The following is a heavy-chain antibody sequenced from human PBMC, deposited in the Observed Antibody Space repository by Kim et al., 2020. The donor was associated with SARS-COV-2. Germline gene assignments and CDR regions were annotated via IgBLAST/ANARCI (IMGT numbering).Heavy chain of an antibody. V-gene: IGHV4-34*01. Sequence: SETLSLTCAVYGGSFSGYYWSWIRQPPGKGLEWIGEINHSGSTNYNPSLKSRVTISVDTSKNQFSLKLSSVTAADTAVYYCARLESHTRIIVVVVAADTYFDYWGQGTLVTVSS. CDR2: INHSGST. J-gene: IGHJ4*02. D-gene: IGHD2-15*01. CDR1: GGSFSGYY. CDR3: ARLESHTRIIVVVVAADTYFDY.